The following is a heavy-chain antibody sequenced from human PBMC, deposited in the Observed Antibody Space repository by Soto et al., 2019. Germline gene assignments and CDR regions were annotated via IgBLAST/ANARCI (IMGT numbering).Heavy chain of an antibody. CDR3: AREGGWCSGDSCYQRNFDY. Sequence: SETLSLTCTVSGGSISTYYWSWIRQPPGKGLEWIGFVYYTGITSYNPSLKSRVSISIDTSKDQFSLSLRSVTAADTAVYYCAREGGWCSGDSCYQRNFDYWGQGTLVTVSS. J-gene: IGHJ4*02. D-gene: IGHD2-15*01. V-gene: IGHV4-59*01. CDR1: GGSISTYY. CDR2: VYYTGIT.